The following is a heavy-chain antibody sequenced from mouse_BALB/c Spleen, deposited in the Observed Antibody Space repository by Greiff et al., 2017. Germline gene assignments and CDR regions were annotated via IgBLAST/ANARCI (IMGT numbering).Heavy chain of an antibody. CDR3: ATARATAY. CDR1: GYSITSDYS. D-gene: IGHD3-1*01. V-gene: IGHV3-1*02. CDR2: IHYSGST. Sequence: DVKLQESGPDLVKPSQSLSLTCTVTGYSITSDYSWHWIRQFPGNKLEWMGYIHYSGSTNYNPSLKSRISITRDTSKNQFFLQLNSVTTEDTATYYCATARATAYWGQGTLVTVSA. J-gene: IGHJ3*01.